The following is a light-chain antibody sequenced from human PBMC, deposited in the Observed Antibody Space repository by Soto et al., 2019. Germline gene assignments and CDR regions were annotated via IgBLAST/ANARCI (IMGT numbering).Light chain of an antibody. CDR2: DVS. Sequence: QSALTQPASVSESPGQSITVSCTGTSSDVGGYNYVSWYQQHPGKAPKLMIYDVSDRPSGVSNRFSGSKSGNTASLTISGLQAEDEADYYCSSYSSSSTLYVFGPGTKLTVL. J-gene: IGLJ1*01. CDR3: SSYSSSSTLYV. V-gene: IGLV2-14*01. CDR1: SSDVGGYNY.